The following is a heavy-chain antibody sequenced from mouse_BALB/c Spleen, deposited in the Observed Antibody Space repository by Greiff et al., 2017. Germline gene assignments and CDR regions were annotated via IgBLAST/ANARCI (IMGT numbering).Heavy chain of an antibody. D-gene: IGHD2-14*01. CDR3: ARHEWGVRGFAY. V-gene: IGHV5-12-1*01. CDR1: GFAFSSYD. CDR2: ISSGGGST. J-gene: IGHJ3*01. Sequence: EVQRVESGGGLVKPGGSLKLSCAASGFAFSSYDMSWVRQTPEKRLEWVAYISSGGGSTYYPDTVKGRFTISRDNAKNTLYLQMSSLKSEDTAMYYCARHEWGVRGFAYWGQGTLVTVSA.